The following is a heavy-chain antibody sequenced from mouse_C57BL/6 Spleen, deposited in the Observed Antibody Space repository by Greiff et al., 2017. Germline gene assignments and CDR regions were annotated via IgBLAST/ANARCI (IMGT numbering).Heavy chain of an antibody. J-gene: IGHJ4*01. V-gene: IGHV2-2*01. Sequence: QVQLKESGPGLVQPSQSLSITCTVSGFSLTSYGVHWVRQSPGKGLEWLGVIWSGGSTDYNAAFISRLSISKDNSKSQVFFKMNSLQADDTAIYYCASFPHGSPYYYAMDYWGQGTSVTVSS. CDR3: ASFPHGSPYYYAMDY. D-gene: IGHD1-1*01. CDR1: GFSLTSYG. CDR2: IWSGGST.